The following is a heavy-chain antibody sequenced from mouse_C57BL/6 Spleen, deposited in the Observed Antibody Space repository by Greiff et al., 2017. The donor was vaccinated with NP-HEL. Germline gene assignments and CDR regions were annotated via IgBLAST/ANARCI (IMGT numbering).Heavy chain of an antibody. CDR3: AKKPAGTGAMDY. CDR1: GFSLTSYG. V-gene: IGHV2-4*01. J-gene: IGHJ4*01. CDR2: IWRGGST. Sequence: QVQLQQSGPGLVQPSQSLSITCTVSGFSLTSYGVHWVRQPPGKGLEWLGVIWRGGSTDYNAAFISRLGISKDTSTSQVSFKMNSLQANDTAIYYCAKKPAGTGAMDYWGQGTSVTVSS. D-gene: IGHD4-1*01.